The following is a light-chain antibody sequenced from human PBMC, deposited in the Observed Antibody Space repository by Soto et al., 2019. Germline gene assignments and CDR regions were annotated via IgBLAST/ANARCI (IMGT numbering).Light chain of an antibody. CDR3: QQYATSPIT. V-gene: IGKV3-20*01. CDR2: GAS. J-gene: IGKJ5*01. CDR1: QSFSRSF. Sequence: EIVLTQSPGTLSLSPGERATLSCRASQSFSRSFLAWYQQKPGQAPRLLLYGASSRPTGIPDRFSGSGSGTDFTLSITSLEPEDFAAYFCQQYATSPITFGQGTRLDIK.